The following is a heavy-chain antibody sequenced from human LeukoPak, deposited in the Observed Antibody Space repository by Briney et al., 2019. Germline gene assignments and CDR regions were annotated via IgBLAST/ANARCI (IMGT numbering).Heavy chain of an antibody. D-gene: IGHD2-15*01. Sequence: PGESLRLSCAASGFTFDDYAMSWVRQPPGKGLEWVSGIRRNGGITNYADSVKGRFTISRDNAKKSLYLQMNSLRAEDTAFYYCARVDVVVAALDYWGQGTLVTVSS. V-gene: IGHV3-20*04. J-gene: IGHJ4*02. CDR2: IRRNGGIT. CDR3: ARVDVVVAALDY. CDR1: GFTFDDYA.